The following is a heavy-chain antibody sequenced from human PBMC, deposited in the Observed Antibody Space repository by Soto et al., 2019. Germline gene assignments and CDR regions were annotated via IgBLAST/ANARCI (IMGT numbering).Heavy chain of an antibody. Sequence: EVQLVESGGGLVQPGGSVRLSCAASGFTFSSYEMNWVRQAPGKGLEWVSYISSSGSTIYYADSVKGRFTISRDNAKNSLYLQMNSLRAEDTAVYYCAREARPRNDFDYWGQGTLVTVSS. CDR1: GFTFSSYE. V-gene: IGHV3-48*03. D-gene: IGHD1-1*01. CDR2: ISSSGSTI. J-gene: IGHJ4*02. CDR3: AREARPRNDFDY.